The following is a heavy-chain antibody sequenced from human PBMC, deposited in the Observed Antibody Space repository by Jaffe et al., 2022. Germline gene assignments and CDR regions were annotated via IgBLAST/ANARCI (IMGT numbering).Heavy chain of an antibody. CDR2: ISSSTSTI. V-gene: IGHV3-48*01. CDR3: ASDDYGDSGYFDL. Sequence: EVQLVESGGGLVQPGGSLRLSCAASGFIFSSYSMNWVRQAPGKGLEWVSYISSSTSTIYYADSVKGRFTISRDNAKNSLYLQMNSLRAEDTAVYYCASDDYGDSGYFDLWGRGTLVTVSS. D-gene: IGHD4-17*01. CDR1: GFIFSSYS. J-gene: IGHJ2*01.